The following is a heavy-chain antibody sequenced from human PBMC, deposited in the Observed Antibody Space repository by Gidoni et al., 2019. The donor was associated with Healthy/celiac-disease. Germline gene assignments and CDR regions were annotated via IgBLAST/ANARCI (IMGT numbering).Heavy chain of an antibody. Sequence: SGFTFSSFSMSWVRQAPVKGLVCVSAISGSGGSTYYADSVKGRFTISRDNSKNTLYLQMSSLRAEDTAVYYCAKESDYYDSSGYYYSSDFDYWGQGTLVTVSS. V-gene: IGHV3-23*01. CDR3: AKESDYYDSSGYYYSSDFDY. CDR1: GFTFSSFS. J-gene: IGHJ4*02. CDR2: ISGSGGST. D-gene: IGHD3-22*01.